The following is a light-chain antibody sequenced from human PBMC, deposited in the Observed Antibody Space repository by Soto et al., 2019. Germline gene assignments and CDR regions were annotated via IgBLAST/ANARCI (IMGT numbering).Light chain of an antibody. CDR3: QQYNSYWT. Sequence: IQLTQSPSSLSASVGDRVTITCRASRGISSYLAWYQQKPGKAPKLLIYLASTLQSGVPSRFSGSGSGTDFSLTISSLQPEDVATYYCQQYNSYWTFGQGTKVEIK. V-gene: IGKV1-9*01. CDR1: RGISSY. CDR2: LAS. J-gene: IGKJ1*01.